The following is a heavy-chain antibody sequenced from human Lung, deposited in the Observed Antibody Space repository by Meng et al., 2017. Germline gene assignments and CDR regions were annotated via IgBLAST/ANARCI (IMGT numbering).Heavy chain of an antibody. D-gene: IGHD2-15*01. Sequence: QVQLVQSGAEVKKPGASVKVSCKASGYSFTGYDMHWVRQGPGQGLEWMGRINPNSGDTRYAQKFQGRVTMTRDTAISTAYMELSSLIFDDTAVYYCARGPGAVRSPYYFDYRGQGTLVTVSS. CDR1: GYSFTGYD. J-gene: IGHJ4*02. CDR2: INPNSGDT. CDR3: ARGPGAVRSPYYFDY. V-gene: IGHV1-2*06.